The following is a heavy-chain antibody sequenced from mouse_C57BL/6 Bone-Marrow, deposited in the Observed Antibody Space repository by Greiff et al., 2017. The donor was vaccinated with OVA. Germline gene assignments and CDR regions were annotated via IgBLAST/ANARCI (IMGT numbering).Heavy chain of an antibody. CDR1: GYTFTDYY. CDR3: ARWEDNLLLRAGAMDY. D-gene: IGHD1-1*01. V-gene: IGHV1-76*01. CDR2: IYPGSGNT. Sequence: QVQLQQSGAELVRPGASVKLSCKASGYTFTDYYINWVKQRPGQGLEWIARIYPGSGNTYYNEKFKGKATLTAEKSSSTAYMQLSSLTSEDSAVYFCARWEDNLLLRAGAMDYWGQGTSVTVSS. J-gene: IGHJ4*01.